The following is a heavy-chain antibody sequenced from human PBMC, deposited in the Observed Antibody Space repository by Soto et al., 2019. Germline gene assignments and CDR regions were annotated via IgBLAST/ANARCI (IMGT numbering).Heavy chain of an antibody. J-gene: IGHJ6*02. Sequence: PSETLCLTCTVSGGSISSYYWSWIRQPPGKGLEWIGYIYYTGSTFNNPSLKSRVSISIDTSKTQFSLKLSSVTAADTAVYYCARIHFGDEPSYYYYGMDVWGQGTTVTVSS. V-gene: IGHV4-59*08. CDR1: GGSISSYY. CDR2: IYYTGST. D-gene: IGHD4-17*01. CDR3: ARIHFGDEPSYYYYGMDV.